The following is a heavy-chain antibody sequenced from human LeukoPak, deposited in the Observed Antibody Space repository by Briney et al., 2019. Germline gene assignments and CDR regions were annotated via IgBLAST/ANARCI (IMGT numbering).Heavy chain of an antibody. V-gene: IGHV1-2*02. Sequence: VASVKVSCKASGYTFTDYYMHWVRQAPGQGLEWMGWINPNSGGTNYAQKFQGRVTMTRDTSVSTAYMELSRLRSDDTAVYYCARITGTTFGFSDYWGQGTLVTVSS. CDR2: INPNSGGT. D-gene: IGHD3-16*01. J-gene: IGHJ4*02. CDR1: GYTFTDYY. CDR3: ARITGTTFGFSDY.